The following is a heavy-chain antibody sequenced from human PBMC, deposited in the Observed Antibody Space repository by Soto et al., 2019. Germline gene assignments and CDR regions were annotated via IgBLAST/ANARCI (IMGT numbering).Heavy chain of an antibody. Sequence: VQLEQSGAEVKKPGASVKVSCKASGYTFSGHYMHWVRQAPGQAPEWMGWSNPKTGGTKFAPKFQGSVTVTRDTAISTVYMEIFGLTSDDSAVYYCAKDGGPASTFEHWGLGNLVIVSS. CDR3: AKDGGPASTFEH. CDR1: GYTFSGHY. CDR2: SNPKTGGT. J-gene: IGHJ4*02. D-gene: IGHD6-25*01. V-gene: IGHV1-2*02.